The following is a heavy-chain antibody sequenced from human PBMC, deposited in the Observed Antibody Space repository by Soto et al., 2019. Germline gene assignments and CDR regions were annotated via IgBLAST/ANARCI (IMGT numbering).Heavy chain of an antibody. V-gene: IGHV4-39*01. CDR3: ARIDDFWSGYYYYMDV. D-gene: IGHD3-3*01. CDR1: GGSISSSSYY. Sequence: PSETLSLTCTVSGGSISSSSYYWGWIRQPPGKGLEWIGSIYYSGSTYYNPSLKSRVTISVDTSKNQFSLKLSSVTAADTAVYYCARIDDFWSGYYYYMDVWGKGTTVTVSS. J-gene: IGHJ6*03. CDR2: IYYSGST.